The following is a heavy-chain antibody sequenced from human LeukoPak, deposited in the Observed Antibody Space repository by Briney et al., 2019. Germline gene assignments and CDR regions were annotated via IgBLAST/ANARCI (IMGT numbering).Heavy chain of an antibody. Sequence: GGSLRLSCAASGFTFSNYAMNWVPQAPGKGLEWVSGISASDGSTYYADSVKGRFTISRDNSKNTLYLQMNTLRAEDTAIYYRAKVHSSGYYGWDAFDIWGQGTMATVSS. V-gene: IGHV3-23*01. D-gene: IGHD6-19*01. J-gene: IGHJ3*02. CDR2: ISASDGST. CDR1: GFTFSNYA. CDR3: AKVHSSGYYGWDAFDI.